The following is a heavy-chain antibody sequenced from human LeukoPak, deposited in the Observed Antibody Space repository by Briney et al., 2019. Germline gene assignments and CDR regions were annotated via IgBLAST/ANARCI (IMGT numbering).Heavy chain of an antibody. V-gene: IGHV3-74*01. J-gene: IGHJ4*02. Sequence: PGGSLRLSCVGSGFTFSDHWMHWVRQAPGKGLVWVSRIRNDGGETNYADSVKGRFTISRDNSKNSLFVQMNSLRAEDTAVYFCAKSRSGSANWALRIFDNWGQGTLVTVSS. CDR3: AKSRSGSANWALRIFDN. CDR1: GFTFSDHW. D-gene: IGHD1-1*01. CDR2: IRNDGGET.